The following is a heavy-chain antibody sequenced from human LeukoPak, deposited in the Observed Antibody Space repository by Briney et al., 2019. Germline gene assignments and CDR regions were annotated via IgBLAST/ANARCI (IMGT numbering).Heavy chain of an antibody. CDR1: GGTSNSHA. D-gene: IGHD3-22*01. V-gene: IGHV1-69*04. J-gene: IGHJ4*02. CDR2: IISNLGTT. Sequence: SVKVSCKASGGTSNSHAISWVRQAPGQGLEWMGRIISNLGTTNRAQKFQDRVTLTADKSTNTAYMELTSLTSDDTAIYYCATTNDGGGYQWGDFFDYWGQGTLVTVSS. CDR3: ATTNDGGGYQWGDFFDY.